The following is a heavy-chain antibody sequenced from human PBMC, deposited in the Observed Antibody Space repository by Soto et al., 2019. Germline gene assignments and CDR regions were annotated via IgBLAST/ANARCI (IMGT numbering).Heavy chain of an antibody. V-gene: IGHV3-30*18. D-gene: IGHD1-1*01. CDR3: AKGIEGVGMYYFGY. Sequence: QVQLVESGGGVVQPGRSLRLSCAASGFTFSSYGMHWVRQAPGKGLEWVAVISYDGSNKYYVDSVKGRFTISRDNSKKTLYLQMNSMRAEDAAVYYCAKGIEGVGMYYFGYWGQGTLVTVSS. J-gene: IGHJ4*02. CDR2: ISYDGSNK. CDR1: GFTFSSYG.